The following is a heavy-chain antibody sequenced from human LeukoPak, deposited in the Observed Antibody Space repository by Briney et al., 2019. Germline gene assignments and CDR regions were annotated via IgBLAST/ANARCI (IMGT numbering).Heavy chain of an antibody. J-gene: IGHJ5*02. V-gene: IGHV3-30-3*01. CDR1: GFTFSSYA. CDR3: ARGIAAANWFDP. D-gene: IGHD6-13*01. Sequence: GGSLRLSCAASGFTFSSYAMHWVRQAPGKGLEWVAVISYDGSNKYYADSVKGRFTISRDNSKNSLYLQMNSLRAEDTAVYYCARGIAAANWFDPWGQGTLVTVSS. CDR2: ISYDGSNK.